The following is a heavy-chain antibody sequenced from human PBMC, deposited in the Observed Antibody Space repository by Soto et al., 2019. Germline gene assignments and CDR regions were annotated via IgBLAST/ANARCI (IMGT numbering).Heavy chain of an antibody. V-gene: IGHV3-30-3*01. CDR1: GFTFSSYA. J-gene: IGHJ4*02. D-gene: IGHD3-3*01. CDR3: ARDRERDTIFGVPHGAYLFDY. Sequence: QVQLVESGGGVVQPGRSLRLSCAASGFTFSSYAMHWVRQAPGKGLEWVAVKSYDGSNKYYADSVKGRFTISRDNSKNTLYLLMNSLRAEDTAVYYCARDRERDTIFGVPHGAYLFDYWGQGTLVTVSS. CDR2: KSYDGSNK.